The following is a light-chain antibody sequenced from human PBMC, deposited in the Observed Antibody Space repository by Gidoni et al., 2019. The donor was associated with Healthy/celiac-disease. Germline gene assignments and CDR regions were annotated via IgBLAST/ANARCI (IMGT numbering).Light chain of an antibody. CDR2: AAS. Sequence: DIQMTQSPSSLSASVGDRVTITCRASQSISSYLNWYQQKPGKAPKLLIYAASSLQSGVPSRFSGSGSGKDFTLNISSLQPEDFATYYCQQSYSTLLTFGGGTKVEIK. J-gene: IGKJ4*01. CDR1: QSISSY. CDR3: QQSYSTLLT. V-gene: IGKV1-39*01.